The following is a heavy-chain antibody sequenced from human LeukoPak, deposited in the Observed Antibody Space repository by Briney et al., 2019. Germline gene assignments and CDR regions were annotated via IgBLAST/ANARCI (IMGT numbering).Heavy chain of an antibody. J-gene: IGHJ4*02. CDR2: ISAYNGNT. V-gene: IGHV1-18*01. Sequence: ASVKDSCKASGYTFTSYGISWVRQAPGQGLEWMGWISAYNGNTNYAQKLQGRVTMTTDTSTSTAYMELRSLRSDDTAVYYCARSGRRGRWFAASYYFDYWGQGTLVTVSS. CDR3: ARSGRRGRWFAASYYFDY. CDR1: GYTFTSYG. D-gene: IGHD3-10*01.